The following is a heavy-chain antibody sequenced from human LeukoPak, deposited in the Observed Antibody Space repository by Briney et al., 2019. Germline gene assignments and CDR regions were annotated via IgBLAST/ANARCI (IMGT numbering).Heavy chain of an antibody. CDR1: GGTFSSYA. CDR3: ARDSSGNTYYYYYYMDV. Sequence: ASVKVSCKASGGTFSSYAISWVRQAPGQGLEWMGGIIPIFGTANYAQKFQGRVTITADKSTSTAYMELSSLRSDDTAVYYCARDSSGNTYYYYYYMDVWGKGTTVTVSS. D-gene: IGHD6-6*01. CDR2: IIPIFGTA. J-gene: IGHJ6*03. V-gene: IGHV1-69*06.